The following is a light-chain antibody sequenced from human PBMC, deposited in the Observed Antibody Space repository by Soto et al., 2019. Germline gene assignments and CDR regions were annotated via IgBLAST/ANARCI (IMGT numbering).Light chain of an antibody. V-gene: IGLV2-23*02. CDR2: EVA. Sequence: QSALTQPASVSGSPGQSITISCTGTSSDVGSYDLVSWYQQRPGRAPRLMIFEVAKRPSGISTRFSGSKSGNTASLTISGLQAVDEDDYFCCSYTSTNTLVFGGGTKVTVL. J-gene: IGLJ2*01. CDR1: SSDVGSYDL. CDR3: CSYTSTNTLV.